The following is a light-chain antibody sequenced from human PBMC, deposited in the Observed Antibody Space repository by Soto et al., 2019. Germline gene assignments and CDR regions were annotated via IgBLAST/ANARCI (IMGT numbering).Light chain of an antibody. CDR1: QCFSNN. J-gene: IGKJ5*01. CDR3: KQYKEWPPFT. Sequence: EIVMTQSPATLSVSPGETSTLSCRASQCFSNNLAWYQQNPGQAPSLRILGASARATGVPARFSGSGSGTEFTLSISSLQSEDFAVYYCKQYKEWPPFTFGQGTRLEIK. CDR2: GAS. V-gene: IGKV3-15*01.